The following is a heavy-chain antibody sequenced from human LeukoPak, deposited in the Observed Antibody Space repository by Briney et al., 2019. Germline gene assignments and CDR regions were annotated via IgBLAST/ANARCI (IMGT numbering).Heavy chain of an antibody. CDR1: GFTFSSYA. V-gene: IGHV3-23*01. D-gene: IGHD2-2*01. Sequence: QSGGSLRLSCAASGFTFSSYAMSWVRQAPGKGLEWVSAISGSGGSTYYADSVKGRFTISRDNSKNTLYLQMNSLRAEDTAVYYCAKVRVPAAMVHDYFDYWGQGTLVTVSS. CDR3: AKVRVPAAMVHDYFDY. J-gene: IGHJ4*02. CDR2: ISGSGGST.